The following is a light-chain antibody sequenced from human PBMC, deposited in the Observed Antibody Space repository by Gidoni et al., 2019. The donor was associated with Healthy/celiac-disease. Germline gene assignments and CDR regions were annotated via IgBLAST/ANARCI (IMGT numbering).Light chain of an antibody. CDR2: DAS. J-gene: IGKJ4*01. CDR3: QQYDNLPLT. Sequence: DIQMTQSPSSLSASVGDRVTITFQASQDSSNYLNLYQQKPGKAPKLLIYDASNLETGVPSRFSGSGSGTDFTFTISSLQAEDIATYYCQQYDNLPLTFGGGTNVEIK. CDR1: QDSSNY. V-gene: IGKV1-33*01.